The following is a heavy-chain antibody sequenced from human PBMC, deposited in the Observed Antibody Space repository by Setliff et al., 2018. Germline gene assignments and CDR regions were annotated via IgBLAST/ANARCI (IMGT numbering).Heavy chain of an antibody. CDR3: AREGFGDGAFDI. D-gene: IGHD3-10*01. CDR2: IYYSGST. V-gene: IGHV4-59*01. Sequence: SETLSLTCTVSGGSITSYYWSWIRQPPGKGLEWIGYIYYSGSTNYNPSLKSRVTISADTSKNQFCLKLSSVTAADTAVYYCAREGFGDGAFDIWGQGTMVTVSS. CDR1: GGSITSYY. J-gene: IGHJ3*02.